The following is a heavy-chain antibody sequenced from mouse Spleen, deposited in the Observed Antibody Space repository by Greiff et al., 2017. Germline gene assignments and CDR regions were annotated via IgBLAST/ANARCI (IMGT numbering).Heavy chain of an antibody. D-gene: IGHD3-3*01. J-gene: IGHJ3*01. CDR3: ARGEARTDKGPFAY. V-gene: IGHV1-64*01. CDR1: GYTFTSYW. Sequence: QVQLKQSGAELVKPGASVKLSCKASGYTFTSYWMHWVKQRPGQGLEWIGMIHPNSGSTNYNENFKSKATLTVDKSSSTAYMQLSSLTSEDSAVYYCARGEARTDKGPFAYWGQGTLVTVSA. CDR2: IHPNSGST.